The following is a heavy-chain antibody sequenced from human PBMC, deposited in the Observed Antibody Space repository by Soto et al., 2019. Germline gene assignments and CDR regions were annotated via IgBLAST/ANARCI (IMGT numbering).Heavy chain of an antibody. D-gene: IGHD2-2*01. CDR3: AREAGYCSRTSCYRRAFDT. CDR1: GFTFSGHW. CDR2: INTDGGSS. J-gene: IGHJ3*02. Sequence: EVQLVESGGDLVQPGGSLSLSCAASGFTFSGHWMHWVRQVPGKGLEWVSRINTDGGSSAYADSVKGRFAISRDNAKITLYLLMNGLRAEDTAVYYCAREAGYCSRTSCYRRAFDTWGQGTTVTVSS. V-gene: IGHV3-74*03.